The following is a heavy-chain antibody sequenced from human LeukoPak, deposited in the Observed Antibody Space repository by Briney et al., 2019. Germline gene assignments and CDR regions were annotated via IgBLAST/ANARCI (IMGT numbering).Heavy chain of an antibody. V-gene: IGHV1-18*01. D-gene: IGHD2-2*01. CDR2: INPYNGNT. CDR3: ATRPWGPAAFDY. J-gene: IGHJ4*02. CDR1: GYTFTSYG. Sequence: ASVKVSCKASGYTFTSYGISWVRQAPGQGLEWMAWINPYNGNTNYAQNLQGRVTMTTDTSTSTAYMELRSLRSDDTAVYYCATRPWGPAAFDYWGQGTLVTVSS.